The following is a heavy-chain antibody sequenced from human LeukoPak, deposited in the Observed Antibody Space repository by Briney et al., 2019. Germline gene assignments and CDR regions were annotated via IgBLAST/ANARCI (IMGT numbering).Heavy chain of an antibody. V-gene: IGHV4-34*01. D-gene: IGHD4-17*01. CDR2: INHSGST. CDR1: GGSFSGYY. CDR3: ARGEHSQNYGDYVVYFDY. Sequence: SETLSLTCAVYGGSFSGYYWSWIRQPPGEGLEWIGEINHSGSTNYNPSLKSRVTISVDTSKNQFSLKLSSVTAADTAVYYCARGEHSQNYGDYVVYFDYWGQGTLVTVSS. J-gene: IGHJ4*02.